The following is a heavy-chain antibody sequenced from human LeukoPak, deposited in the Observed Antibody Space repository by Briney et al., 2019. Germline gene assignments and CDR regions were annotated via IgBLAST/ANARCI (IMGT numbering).Heavy chain of an antibody. CDR1: GYRFTNYW. CDR3: ARPSYSGSYGVTYYFDY. Sequence: GESLKISCKGFGYRFTNYWIGWVRQMPGKGLEWMGIIYPGDSDTRYSPSFQGQVTISADKSINTAYLQWSSLKASDTAMYYCARPSYSGSYGVTYYFDYWGQGSLVTVSS. V-gene: IGHV5-51*01. D-gene: IGHD1-26*01. J-gene: IGHJ4*02. CDR2: IYPGDSDT.